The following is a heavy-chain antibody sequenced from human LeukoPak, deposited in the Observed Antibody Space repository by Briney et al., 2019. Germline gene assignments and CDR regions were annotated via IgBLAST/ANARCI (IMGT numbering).Heavy chain of an antibody. D-gene: IGHD3-9*01. J-gene: IGHJ5*02. Sequence: PSETLSLTCTVSGGSISSHYWSWIRQPPGKGLEWIGYIYYSGSTNYNPSLKSRVTISVDTSKNQFSLKLSSVTAADTAVYYCARSSDYDILTGYYPPHWFDPWGQGTLVNVSS. CDR2: IYYSGST. V-gene: IGHV4-59*11. CDR3: ARSSDYDILTGYYPPHWFDP. CDR1: GGSISSHY.